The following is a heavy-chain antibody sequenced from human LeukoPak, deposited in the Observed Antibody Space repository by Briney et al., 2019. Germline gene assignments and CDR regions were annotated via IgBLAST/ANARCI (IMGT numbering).Heavy chain of an antibody. V-gene: IGHV3-30*02. CDR2: IRYDGSNK. CDR1: GFTFSSYG. D-gene: IGHD3-3*01. J-gene: IGHJ6*03. Sequence: GGSLRLSCAASGFTFSSYGMHWVRQAPGKGLEWVAFIRYDGSNKYYADSVKGRFTISRDNSKNTLYLQMNSLRAEDTAVYYCAAGITIFGVVDHAYYYYMDVWGKGTTVTVSS. CDR3: AAGITIFGVVDHAYYYYMDV.